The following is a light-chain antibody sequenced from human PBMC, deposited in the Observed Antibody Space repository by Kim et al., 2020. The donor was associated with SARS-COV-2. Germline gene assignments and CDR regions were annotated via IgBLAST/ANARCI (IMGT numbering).Light chain of an antibody. J-gene: IGKJ1*01. CDR3: KQYRKRPWT. V-gene: IGKV3-15*01. Sequence: EIVMTQSPATLSVSPGERATLSCRASQSVNYNFAWYQQKPGQAPRVLIYGASTRATGIPARFSGSGSGTDYTLIISSLQSEDFAVYYCKQYRKRPWTFGQGTKVDIK. CDR1: QSVNYN. CDR2: GAS.